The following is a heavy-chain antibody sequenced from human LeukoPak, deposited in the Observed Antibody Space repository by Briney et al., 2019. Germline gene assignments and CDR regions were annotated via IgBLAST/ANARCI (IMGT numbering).Heavy chain of an antibody. D-gene: IGHD3-22*01. CDR1: GFTFSSYS. CDR3: VRELSSGSLSD. Sequence: GGSLRLSCAASGFTFSSYSMNWVRQAPGKGLEWVSYISSSGSTTYYADSVKGRFTISRDNAKNSLYLQMNSLRAEDTAVYYCVRELSSGSLSDWGQGTLVTVSS. CDR2: ISSSGSTT. J-gene: IGHJ4*02. V-gene: IGHV3-48*04.